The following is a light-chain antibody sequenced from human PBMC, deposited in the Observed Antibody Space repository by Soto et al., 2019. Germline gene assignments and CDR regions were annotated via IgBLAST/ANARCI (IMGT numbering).Light chain of an antibody. Sequence: QSVLTQPPSVSAAPGQKVSISCSGSSSNVGKNFVSWYQHVPGKAPKLLIYDNQKRPSGIPDRFSASKSGTLATLDITGLQTGDEADYYCGTWDCSLTIGVIFGGGTKLTVL. CDR3: GTWDCSLTIGVI. CDR1: SSNVGKNF. V-gene: IGLV1-51*01. CDR2: DNQ. J-gene: IGLJ2*01.